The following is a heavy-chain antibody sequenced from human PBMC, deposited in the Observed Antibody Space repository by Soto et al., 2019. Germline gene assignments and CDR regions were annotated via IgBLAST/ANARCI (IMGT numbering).Heavy chain of an antibody. D-gene: IGHD5-18*01. CDR3: ARVDTAVVLGWFDP. V-gene: IGHV1-69*05. CDR1: GGTFSSYA. Sequence: QVQLVQSGAEVKKPGSSVKVSCKASGGTFSSYAISWVRQAPGQGLEWMGGILPIFGTANHAQQFQGRVTMTTDQATGAAYMELSRMRSVDTAVYCCARVDTAVVLGWFDPWGQGTLVTVCS. CDR2: ILPIFGTA. J-gene: IGHJ5*02.